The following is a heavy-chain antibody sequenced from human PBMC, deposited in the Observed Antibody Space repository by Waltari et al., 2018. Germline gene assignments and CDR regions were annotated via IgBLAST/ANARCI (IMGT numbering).Heavy chain of an antibody. CDR1: GFTFSSYA. CDR2: ISGSGGST. V-gene: IGHV3-23*04. CDR3: AKPPLSSSSRYYYYYMDV. J-gene: IGHJ6*03. D-gene: IGHD6-6*01. Sequence: EVQLVESGGGLVQPGGSLRLSCAASGFTFSSYAMSWVRQAPGKGLEWVSAISGSGGSTYYADSVKGRFTIARDNSKNTLYLQMNSLRAEDTAVYYCAKPPLSSSSRYYYYYMDVWGKGTTVTVSS.